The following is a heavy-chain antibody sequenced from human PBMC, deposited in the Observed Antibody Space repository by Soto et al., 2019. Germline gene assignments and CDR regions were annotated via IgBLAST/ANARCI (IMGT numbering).Heavy chain of an antibody. V-gene: IGHV2-5*02. CDR1: GFSLSTSGVG. Sequence: QITLKESGPTLVKPTQTLTLTCTFSGFSLSTSGVGVGWIRQPPGKALEWLALIYWDDDKRYSPSLKSRLTITKDTSKNQVVLTMTNMDPVDTATYYCAHSLAPTYCGGDCYSGFDYWGQGTLVTVSS. CDR3: AHSLAPTYCGGDCYSGFDY. J-gene: IGHJ4*02. D-gene: IGHD2-21*02. CDR2: IYWDDDK.